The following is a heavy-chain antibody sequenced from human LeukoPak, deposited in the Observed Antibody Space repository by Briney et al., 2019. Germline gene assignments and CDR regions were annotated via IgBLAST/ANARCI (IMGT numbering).Heavy chain of an antibody. Sequence: PGGSLRLSCAASGGAINDYGMSWVRQAPGKAPEWVSGINWAGSNTYYAESVKGRFTISRDSAEKSLYLQMDSLRDDDTALYYCVKDLSSNWYSFDSWGQGTLVTVSS. CDR2: INWAGSNT. J-gene: IGHJ4*02. V-gene: IGHV3-20*04. D-gene: IGHD6-13*01. CDR1: GGAINDYG. CDR3: VKDLSSNWYSFDS.